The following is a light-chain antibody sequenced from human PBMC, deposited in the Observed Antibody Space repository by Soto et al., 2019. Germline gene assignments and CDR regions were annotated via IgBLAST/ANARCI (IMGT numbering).Light chain of an antibody. Sequence: QSVLTQSPSASASLGASVKLTCTLSSGHSNYAVAWPQQQPEKGPRYLMKINSDGRHSKGDGIPDRFSGSSSGADRYLTISSLQSEDEADYYCQTWDIGIHVFGTGTKLTVL. CDR2: INSDGRH. CDR1: SGHSNYA. J-gene: IGLJ1*01. CDR3: QTWDIGIHV. V-gene: IGLV4-69*01.